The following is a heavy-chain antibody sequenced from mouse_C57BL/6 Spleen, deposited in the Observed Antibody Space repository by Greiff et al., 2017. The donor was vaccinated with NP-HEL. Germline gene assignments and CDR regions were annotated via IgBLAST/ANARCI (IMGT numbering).Heavy chain of an antibody. CDR1: GYTFTDYY. CDR3: AEEGYDYDDGAMDY. D-gene: IGHD2-4*01. CDR2: INPNNGGT. J-gene: IGHJ4*01. V-gene: IGHV1-26*01. Sequence: EVQLQQSGPELVKPGASVKISCKASGYTFTDYYMNWVKQSHGKSLEWIGDINPNNGGTSYNQKFKGKATLTVDKSSSTAYMELRSLTSEDSAVYYCAEEGYDYDDGAMDYWGQGTSVTVSS.